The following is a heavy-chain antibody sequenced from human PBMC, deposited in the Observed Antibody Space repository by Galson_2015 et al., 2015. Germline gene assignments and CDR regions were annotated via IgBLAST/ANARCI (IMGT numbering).Heavy chain of an antibody. CDR3: ARVARSGGGCYVKN. V-gene: IGHV3-11*01. CDR2: ISSSDSTV. D-gene: IGHD2-15*01. Sequence: SLRLSCAVSGFTFSDYYMSWIRQAPGKGLEWISYISSSDSTVYHADSVKGRFTISRDNAKNSLFLQMNSLRVEDTALYYCARVARSGGGCYVKNWSQGTLVTVSS. CDR1: GFTFSDYY. J-gene: IGHJ4*02.